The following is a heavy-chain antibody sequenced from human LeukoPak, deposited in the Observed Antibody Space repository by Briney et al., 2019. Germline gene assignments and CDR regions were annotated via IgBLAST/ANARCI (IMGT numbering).Heavy chain of an antibody. J-gene: IGHJ4*02. D-gene: IGHD4-17*01. Sequence: ASEPLSLTCTVSGGSISSYYWSWIRQPPGKGLEWIGYISYSGSTNYNPSLKSRVTISVDTCKNQFSLKLSSVTAADTAVYYCASLYDGDSQGDYWGQGTLVTLSS. CDR3: ASLYDGDSQGDY. CDR2: ISYSGST. CDR1: GGSISSYY. V-gene: IGHV4-59*01.